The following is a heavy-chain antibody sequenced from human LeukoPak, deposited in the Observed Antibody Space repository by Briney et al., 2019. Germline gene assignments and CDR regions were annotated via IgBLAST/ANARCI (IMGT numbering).Heavy chain of an antibody. CDR2: ISHDGGNT. J-gene: IGHJ5*02. CDR3: ARTGGPGSNNWFDP. CDR1: GFTFSSFG. D-gene: IGHD3-10*01. Sequence: PGGSLRLSCAASGFTFSSFGIHWVRQAPGKGLEWVAVISHDGGNTEYGDSVKGRFTVSRDNSKNTLYLQMNSLRGEDTAVYYCARTGGPGSNNWFDPWGQGTLVTVSS. V-gene: IGHV3-30*03.